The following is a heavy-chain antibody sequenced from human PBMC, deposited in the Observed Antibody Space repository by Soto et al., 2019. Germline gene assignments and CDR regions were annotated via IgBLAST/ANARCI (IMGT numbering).Heavy chain of an antibody. D-gene: IGHD6-6*01. CDR3: ARLSIAARPAYYYYMDV. CDR1: GGSISSYY. V-gene: IGHV4-59*08. Sequence: PSDTLSLTCTVSGGSISSYYWSWIRQPPGKGLEWIGYIYYSGSTNYNPSLKSRVTISVDTSKNQFSLKLSSVTAADTAVYYCARLSIAARPAYYYYMDVWGKGTTVT. CDR2: IYYSGST. J-gene: IGHJ6*03.